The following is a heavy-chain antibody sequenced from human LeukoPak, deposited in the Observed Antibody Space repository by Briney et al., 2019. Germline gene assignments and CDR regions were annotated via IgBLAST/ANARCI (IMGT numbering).Heavy chain of an antibody. CDR3: ATYPFRGDTHYFDY. Sequence: SETLSLTCTVSGGSISSYYWSWIRQPPGKGLEWIAYIYYSGSTNYNPSLQSRVTISVDTSKNQFSLKLSSVTAADTAIYYCATYPFRGDTHYFDYWGQGVLVTVSS. J-gene: IGHJ4*02. CDR2: IYYSGST. V-gene: IGHV4-59*01. CDR1: GGSISSYY. D-gene: IGHD3-10*01.